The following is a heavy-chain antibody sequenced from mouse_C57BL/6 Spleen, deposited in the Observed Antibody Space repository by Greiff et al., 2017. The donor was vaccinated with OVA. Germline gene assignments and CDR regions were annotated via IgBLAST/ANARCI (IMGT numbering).Heavy chain of an antibody. CDR1: GYTFTDYN. D-gene: IGHD1-1*01. V-gene: IGHV1-22*01. J-gene: IGHJ2*01. Sequence: EVQLQQSGPELVKPGASVKMSCKASGYTFTDYNMHWVKQSHGKSLEWIGYINPNNGGTSYNQKFKGKATLTVNKSSSTAYMELRSLTSEDSAVYYCARFVPPIYGSSSGFDYWGQGTTLTVSS. CDR3: ARFVPPIYGSSSGFDY. CDR2: INPNNGGT.